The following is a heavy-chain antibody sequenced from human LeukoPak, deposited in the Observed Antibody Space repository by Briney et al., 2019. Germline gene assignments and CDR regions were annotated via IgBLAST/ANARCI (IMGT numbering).Heavy chain of an antibody. J-gene: IGHJ6*02. CDR3: ARDPHYDYVWGSYRLIYYYGMDV. CDR2: IKQDGSEK. D-gene: IGHD3-16*02. V-gene: IGHV3-7*03. Sequence: GGSLRLSCAASGFTFSSYWMSWVRQAPGKGLEWVANIKQDGSEKYYVDSVKGRFTISRDNAKNSLYLQMNSLRAVDTAVYYCARDPHYDYVWGSYRLIYYYGMDVWGQGTTVTVSS. CDR1: GFTFSSYW.